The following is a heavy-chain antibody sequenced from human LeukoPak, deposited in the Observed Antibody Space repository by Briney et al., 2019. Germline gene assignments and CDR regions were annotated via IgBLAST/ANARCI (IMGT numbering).Heavy chain of an antibody. CDR1: GFTFSNSW. J-gene: IGHJ4*02. CDR3: ARDQTQTGPTTVDY. CDR2: INTDGTNT. D-gene: IGHD1-14*01. Sequence: QPGGSLRLSCVASGFTFSNSWMRWVRQTPGKGLLWVSRINTDGTNTKYADSVKGRFTISRDNAKNTLYLQMNTLRAEDTAVYYCARDQTQTGPTTVDYWGQGTLVTVSS. V-gene: IGHV3-74*03.